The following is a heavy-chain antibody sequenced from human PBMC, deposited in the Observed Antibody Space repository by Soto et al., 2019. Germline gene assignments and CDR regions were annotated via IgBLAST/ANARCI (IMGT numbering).Heavy chain of an antibody. Sequence: VASVKVSCKASGGTFSSYAISWVRQAPGQGLEWMGGIIPIFGTANYAQKFQGRVTITADESTSTAYMELSSLRSEDTAVYYCARIVGATHPYYYGMDVWGQGTTVTVSS. CDR2: IIPIFGTA. CDR3: ARIVGATHPYYYGMDV. CDR1: GGTFSSYA. J-gene: IGHJ6*02. D-gene: IGHD1-26*01. V-gene: IGHV1-69*13.